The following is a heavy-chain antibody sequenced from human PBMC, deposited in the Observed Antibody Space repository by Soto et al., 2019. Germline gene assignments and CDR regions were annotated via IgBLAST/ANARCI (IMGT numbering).Heavy chain of an antibody. J-gene: IGHJ5*02. Sequence: GRSLRLACAASGVTFTTAWINWVRQAPGKGLEWVGRIKSKTDGGTPDFAAPVRGRFAISRDDSKSMVYLQMNSLKTEDTAVYYCFSVSYFALHRDLHAYPARGTFDP. CDR1: GVTFTTAW. CDR2: IKSKTDGGTP. D-gene: IGHD2-21*01. V-gene: IGHV3-15*07. CDR3: FSVSYFALHRDLHAYPARGTFDP.